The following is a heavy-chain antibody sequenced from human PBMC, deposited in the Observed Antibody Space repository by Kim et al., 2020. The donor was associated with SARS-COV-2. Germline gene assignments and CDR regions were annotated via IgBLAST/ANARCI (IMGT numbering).Heavy chain of an antibody. V-gene: IGHV3-23*01. CDR2: ISGSGGKT. J-gene: IGHJ6*02. Sequence: GGSLRLSCAASGFTFSSYAMNWVRQAPGKGLEWVSTISGSGGKTYYTDSVKGRFTISRDNSKNTLYLQMNSLRAEDTAVYYCAGYVSGGYYDGMDVWGQGATVTVSS. CDR1: GFTFSSYA. CDR3: AGYVSGGYYDGMDV. D-gene: IGHD3-10*01.